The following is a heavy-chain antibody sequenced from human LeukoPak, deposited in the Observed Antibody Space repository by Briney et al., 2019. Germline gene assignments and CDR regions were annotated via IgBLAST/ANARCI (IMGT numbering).Heavy chain of an antibody. J-gene: IGHJ5*02. CDR2: IIPIFGTA. D-gene: IGHD2-2*01. CDR3: ARGYCSSTSCYPYNWFDP. CDR1: GGTFSSYA. V-gene: IGHV1-69*01. Sequence: ASVKVSCKASGGTFSSYAISWVRQAPGQGLEWMGGIIPIFGTANYAQKFQGRVTITADESTSTAYMELSSLRSEDTAVYYCARGYCSSTSCYPYNWFDPWGQGTLVTVSS.